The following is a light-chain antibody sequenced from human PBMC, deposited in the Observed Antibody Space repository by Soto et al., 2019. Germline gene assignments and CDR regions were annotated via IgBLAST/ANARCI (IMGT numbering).Light chain of an antibody. V-gene: IGKV1-39*01. CDR3: QQYNDYWT. CDR2: GAY. Sequence: IQMTQSPSSLSASVGDRVTITCRASQSISNCLNWYQQKPGRAPELLIYGAYSLQSGVPSRFSGSGSGTEFTLTISSLQPDDFATYYCQQYNDYWTFGQGTKVDIK. CDR1: QSISNC. J-gene: IGKJ1*01.